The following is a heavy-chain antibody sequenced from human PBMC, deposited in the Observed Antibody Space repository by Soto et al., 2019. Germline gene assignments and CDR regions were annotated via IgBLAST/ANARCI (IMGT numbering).Heavy chain of an antibody. CDR1: GYTFTIYA. Sequence: ASVKVSCKASGYTFTIYAMHCVRQAPGQRLEWMGWNNAVNGNTKYSQKFQGRVTITRDTSASTADMELSSLRSEDTAVYCCARGGVGMGALDIWGQGTMVTVSS. J-gene: IGHJ3*02. V-gene: IGHV1-3*01. CDR2: NNAVNGNT. CDR3: ARGGVGMGALDI. D-gene: IGHD2-21*01.